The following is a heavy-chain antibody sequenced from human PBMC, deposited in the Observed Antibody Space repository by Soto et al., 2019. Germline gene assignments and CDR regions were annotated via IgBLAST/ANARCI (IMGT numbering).Heavy chain of an antibody. CDR1: GGSSSGYY. J-gene: IGHJ6*02. V-gene: IGHV4-34*01. D-gene: IGHD3-3*01. CDR3: ARNDVDFCGGYHPRYYYGMDV. CDR2: INHSGST. Sequence: PSETLSLTCAVYGGSSSGYYWSWIRQPPGKGLEWIGEINHSGSTNYNPSLKSRVTISVAKSKNQFSLKLSSVTAADTAVYYCARNDVDFCGGYHPRYYYGMDVWGQGTTVTVSS.